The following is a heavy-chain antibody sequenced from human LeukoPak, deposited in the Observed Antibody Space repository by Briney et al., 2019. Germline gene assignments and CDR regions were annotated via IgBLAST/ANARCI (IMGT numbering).Heavy chain of an antibody. CDR2: INLNSGGT. CDR3: AGGGYYYYMDV. V-gene: IGHV1-2*02. CDR1: GYTFTGYY. J-gene: IGHJ6*03. D-gene: IGHD3-16*01. Sequence: GASVKVSCKASGYTFTGYYMHWVRQAPGQGLEWMGWINLNSGGTNYAQKFQGRVTMTRDTSISTAYMELSRLRSDDTAVYYCAGGGYYYYMDVWGKGTTVTVSS.